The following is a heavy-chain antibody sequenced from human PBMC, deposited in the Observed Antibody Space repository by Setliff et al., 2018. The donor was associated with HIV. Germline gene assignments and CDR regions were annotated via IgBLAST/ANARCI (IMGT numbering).Heavy chain of an antibody. CDR2: ISSGGGT. J-gene: IGHJ4*02. CDR1: GFPFSNYA. CDR3: AKAPLTIVATGGEDC. V-gene: IGHV3-23*01. D-gene: IGHD6-13*01. Sequence: GVLRLSCAASGFPFSNYAMSWVRQAPGKGLEWVSAISSGGGTYYADFVKGRFTISRDNSKNTLYLQMNSLRAEDTAVYYCAKAPLTIVATGGEDCWGQGTLVTVSS.